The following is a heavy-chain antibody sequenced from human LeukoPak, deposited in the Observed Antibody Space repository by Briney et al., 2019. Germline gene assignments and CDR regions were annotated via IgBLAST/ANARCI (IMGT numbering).Heavy chain of an antibody. D-gene: IGHD6-13*01. CDR2: IKQDGSEI. V-gene: IGHV3-7*03. Sequence: GGSLRLACAASGFIFSTYWMTWVRQAPGKGLEWVANIKQDGSEIYYVDSVKGRFTISRDNAKNSLYLQMNSLRAEDTALYYCARSYSINWYFDFWGRGTLVTVSS. CDR1: GFIFSTYW. J-gene: IGHJ4*02. CDR3: ARSYSINWYFDF.